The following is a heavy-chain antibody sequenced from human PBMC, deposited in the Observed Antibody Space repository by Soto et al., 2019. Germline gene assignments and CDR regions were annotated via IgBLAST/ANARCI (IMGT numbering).Heavy chain of an antibody. CDR1: GFTFSSYA. D-gene: IGHD4-17*01. V-gene: IGHV3-23*01. Sequence: GGSLRLSCAASGFTFSSYAMSWVRQAPGKGLEWVSAISGSGGSTYYADSVKGRFTISRDNSKNTLYLQMNSLRAEDTVVYYCAKADYGDYLYYFDYWGQGTLVTVSS. CDR3: AKADYGDYLYYFDY. J-gene: IGHJ4*02. CDR2: ISGSGGST.